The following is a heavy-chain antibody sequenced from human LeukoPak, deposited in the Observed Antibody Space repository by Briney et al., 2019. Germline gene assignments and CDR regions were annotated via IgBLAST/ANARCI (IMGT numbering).Heavy chain of an antibody. V-gene: IGHV4-34*01. CDR1: GGSFSGYY. CDR2: INHSGST. D-gene: IGHD4-11*01. J-gene: IGHJ6*02. CDR3: ARGQTGVTYYYGMDV. Sequence: SETLSLTCAVYGGSFSGYYWSWIRQPPGKGLEWIGEINHSGSTNYNPSLKSRVTISVDTSKKQLSLKLSSVTAADTAVYYCARGQTGVTYYYGMDVWGQGTTVTVSS.